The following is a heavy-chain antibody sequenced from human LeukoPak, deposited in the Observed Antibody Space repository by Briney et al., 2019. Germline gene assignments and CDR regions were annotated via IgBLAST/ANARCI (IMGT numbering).Heavy chain of an antibody. D-gene: IGHD2-15*01. J-gene: IGHJ6*01. CDR3: ARHLGPGWHAMVG. CDR2: VYYSGST. V-gene: IGHV4-59*08. Sequence: PSETLSLTWTVSGGSVSSYFRSWVRQPPGMRLEWIGYVYYSGSTNYNPYLKSRVTISVDTSKTQYSLRLSSGSAADTAVYYCARHLGPGWHAMVGWGQGSKVTVSS. CDR1: GGSVSSYF.